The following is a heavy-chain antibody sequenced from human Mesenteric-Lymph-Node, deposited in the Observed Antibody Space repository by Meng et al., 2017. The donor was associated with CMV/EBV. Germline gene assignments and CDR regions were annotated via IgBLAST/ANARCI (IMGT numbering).Heavy chain of an antibody. CDR1: GGSISSSDYY. Sequence: GSLRLSCTVSGGSISSSDYYWGWIRQPPGKGLEWIGNIYYSGTAYYNPSLKSRVTISVDTSKNQFSLKLSSVTAADTAVYYCARVTQYNHDSSGSMEFWGQGALVTVSS. V-gene: IGHV4-39*07. CDR3: ARVTQYNHDSSGSMEF. D-gene: IGHD3-22*01. CDR2: IYYSGTA. J-gene: IGHJ4*02.